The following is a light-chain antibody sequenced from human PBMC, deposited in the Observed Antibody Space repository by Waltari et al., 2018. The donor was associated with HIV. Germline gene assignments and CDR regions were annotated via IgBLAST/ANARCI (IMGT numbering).Light chain of an antibody. CDR3: MQTLQTPWT. Sequence: ILVNQSPTFLSVTSGEPASLSCESSQSLTHDNGFNYLDWYVQRTVRSPQLLVHLSSSLASHGPDRFSSSVSGTNFTLTISSLESSDVGLYYCMQTLQTPWTFGQGTRV. J-gene: IGKJ1*01. CDR2: LSS. CDR1: QSLTHDNGFNY. V-gene: IGKV2-28*01.